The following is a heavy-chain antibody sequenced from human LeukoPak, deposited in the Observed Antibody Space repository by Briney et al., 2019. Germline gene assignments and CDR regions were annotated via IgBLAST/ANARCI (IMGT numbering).Heavy chain of an antibody. D-gene: IGHD3-10*01. CDR3: ARAVDLVRGVIGYMDV. CDR1: GFTFSSYSMN. Sequence: PGGSLRLSCAASGFTFSSYSMNWVRQPPGKGLEWIGSIYYSGSTYYTPSLKSRITISVGTSKNQFSLKLTSVTAADTAVYYCARAVDLVRGVIGYMDVWGKGTTVTISS. J-gene: IGHJ6*03. CDR2: IYYSGST. V-gene: IGHV4-39*01.